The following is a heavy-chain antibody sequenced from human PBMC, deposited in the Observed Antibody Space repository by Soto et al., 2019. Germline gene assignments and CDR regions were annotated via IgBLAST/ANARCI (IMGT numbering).Heavy chain of an antibody. Sequence: QLQLQESGSGLVKPSQTLSLTCAVSGGSISSGGYSWSWIRQPPGKGLEGIGYIYHSGSTYYNPSLKSRVTISVDRSKNQFALKLSSVTAADTAVYYCASKSYSGGMDVWCQGTTVTGSS. CDR3: ASKSYSGGMDV. CDR2: IYHSGST. V-gene: IGHV4-30-2*01. D-gene: IGHD3-10*01. J-gene: IGHJ6*02. CDR1: GGSISSGGYS.